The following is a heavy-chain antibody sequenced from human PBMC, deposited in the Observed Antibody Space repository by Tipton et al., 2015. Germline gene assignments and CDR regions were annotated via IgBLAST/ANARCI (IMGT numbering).Heavy chain of an antibody. CDR2: VHYSGTT. Sequence: TLSLTCTVSNGSISSYYWSWIRQSPGKGLEWLGYVHYSGTTNYTPSLKSRVTISVDTSKNQFSLKLSSVTAADTAVYYCARLRETYGSDSDNWFDPWGQGTLVTVSS. CDR1: NGSISSYY. D-gene: IGHD3-10*01. J-gene: IGHJ5*02. V-gene: IGHV4-59*01. CDR3: ARLRETYGSDSDNWFDP.